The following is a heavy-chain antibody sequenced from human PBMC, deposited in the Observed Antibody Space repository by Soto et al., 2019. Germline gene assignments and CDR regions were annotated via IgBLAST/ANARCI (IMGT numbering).Heavy chain of an antibody. CDR1: GFTFSSYG. CDR3: VRAAGYSGNDYVYYYGMDV. CDR2: VWYDGGNK. V-gene: IGHV3-33*01. J-gene: IGHJ6*02. Sequence: QVQLVESGGGVVQPGRSLRLSCAASGFTFSSYGMHWVRQAPGKGLERVALVWYDGGNKYYADSVKGRLTISRDNSKNTLYLQMNSLRDEDTAVYYCVRAAGYSGNDYVYYYGMDVWGQGTTVTVSS. D-gene: IGHD5-12*01.